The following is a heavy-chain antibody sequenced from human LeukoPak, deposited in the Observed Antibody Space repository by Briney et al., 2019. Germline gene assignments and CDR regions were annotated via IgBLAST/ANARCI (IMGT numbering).Heavy chain of an antibody. Sequence: PGASLRLSCAASGFTFSSYAMSWVRQAPGKGLEGVSAISGSGGSTYYADSVKGRFTISRDNSKNTLYLQMNSVRAEDTAVYYCAKDRTSYCDFWSGYYPGGFDYWGQGTLVTVSS. D-gene: IGHD3-3*01. CDR1: GFTFSSYA. CDR3: AKDRTSYCDFWSGYYPGGFDY. V-gene: IGHV3-23*01. J-gene: IGHJ4*02. CDR2: ISGSGGST.